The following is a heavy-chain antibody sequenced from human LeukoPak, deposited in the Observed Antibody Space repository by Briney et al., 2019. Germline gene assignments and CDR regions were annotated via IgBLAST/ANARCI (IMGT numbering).Heavy chain of an antibody. CDR3: AGDYYGSGSYFY. V-gene: IGHV1-46*01. CDR2: INPSGGST. CDR1: GYTFTSYY. J-gene: IGHJ4*02. Sequence: GASVKVSCKASGYTFTSYYMHWVRQAPGQGLEWMGIINPSGGSTSYAQKFQGRVTMTRDMSTSTVYMELSSLRSEDTAVYYCAGDYYGSGSYFYWGQGTLVTVSS. D-gene: IGHD3-10*01.